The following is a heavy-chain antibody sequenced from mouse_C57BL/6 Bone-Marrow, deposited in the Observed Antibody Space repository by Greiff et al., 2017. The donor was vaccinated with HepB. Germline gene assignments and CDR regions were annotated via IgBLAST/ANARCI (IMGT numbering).Heavy chain of an antibody. CDR2: IHPSDSDT. Sequence: VQLQQPGAELVKPGASVKVSCKASGYTFTSYWMHWVKQRPGQGLEWIGRIHPSDSDTNYNQKFKGKATLTVDKSSSTAYMQLSSLTSEASAVYYCAPFITTVVAPYAMDYWGQGTSVTVSS. V-gene: IGHV1-74*01. CDR1: GYTFTSYW. CDR3: APFITTVVAPYAMDY. J-gene: IGHJ4*01. D-gene: IGHD1-1*01.